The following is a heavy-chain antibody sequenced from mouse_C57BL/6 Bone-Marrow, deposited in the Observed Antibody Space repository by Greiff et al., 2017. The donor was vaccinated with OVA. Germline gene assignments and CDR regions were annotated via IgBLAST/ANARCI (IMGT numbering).Heavy chain of an antibody. CDR1: GYTFTSYG. CDR3: ARSLSLVY. CDR2: IYPRSGNT. V-gene: IGHV1-81*01. J-gene: IGHJ3*01. D-gene: IGHD6-2*01. Sequence: QVQLKESGAELARPGASVKLSCKASGYTFTSYGISWVKQRTGQGLEWIGEIYPRSGNTYYNEKFKGKATLTADKSSSTAYMELRSLTSEDSAVYFCARSLSLVYWGQGTLVTVSA.